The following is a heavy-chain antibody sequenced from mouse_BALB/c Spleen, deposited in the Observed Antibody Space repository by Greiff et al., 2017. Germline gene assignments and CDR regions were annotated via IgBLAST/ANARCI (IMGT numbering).Heavy chain of an antibody. CDR3: TRGNYGY. Sequence: QVQLQQSGAELAKPGASVKMSCKASGYTFTSYWMHWVKQRPGQGLEWIGYINPSTGYTEYNQKFKDKATLTADKSSSTAYLQLSNLTSEDSAVYDCTRGNYGYWGQGTTVTVSA. D-gene: IGHD2-1*01. V-gene: IGHV1-7*01. J-gene: IGHJ2*01. CDR1: GYTFTSYW. CDR2: INPSTGYT.